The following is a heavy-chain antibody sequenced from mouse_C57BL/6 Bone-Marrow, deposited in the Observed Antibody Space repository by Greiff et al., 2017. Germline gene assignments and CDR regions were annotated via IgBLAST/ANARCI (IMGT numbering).Heavy chain of an antibody. V-gene: IGHV1-26*01. J-gene: IGHJ4*01. D-gene: IGHD3-1*01. CDR1: GYTFTDYY. CDR2: INPNNGGT. CDR3: ARSGPPGDAMDY. Sequence: VQLQQSGPELVKPGASVKISCKASGYTFTDYYMNWVKQSHGKSLEWIGDINPNNGGTSYNQKFKGKATLTVDKSSSTAYMGLRSLTSEDSAVYNCARSGPPGDAMDYWGQGTSVTVSS.